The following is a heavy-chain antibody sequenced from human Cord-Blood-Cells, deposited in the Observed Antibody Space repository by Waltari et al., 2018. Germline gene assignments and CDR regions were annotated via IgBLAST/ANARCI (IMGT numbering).Heavy chain of an antibody. V-gene: IGHV3-23*01. CDR2: ISGSGGST. J-gene: IGHJ3*02. CDR1: GFTFSSYA. Sequence: EVQLLESGGGLVQPGGSLRLSCAASGFTFSSYAMSWVRQAPGKGLEWVSAISGSGGSTNYADSVRGRFTISRDNSKNTLYLQMNSLRAEDTAVYYGAKDLSEPPLYHPLGYDAFDIWGQGTMVTVSS. D-gene: IGHD2-2*02. CDR3: AKDLSEPPLYHPLGYDAFDI.